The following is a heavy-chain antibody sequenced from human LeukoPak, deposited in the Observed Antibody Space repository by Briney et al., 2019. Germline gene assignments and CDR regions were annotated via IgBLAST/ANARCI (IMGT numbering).Heavy chain of an antibody. J-gene: IGHJ4*02. CDR3: ASHPNIVATGTTTWGGFDY. CDR2: ISAYNGNT. D-gene: IGHD5-12*01. CDR1: GYTFTSYG. V-gene: IGHV1-18*01. Sequence: ASVKVSCKASGYTFTSYGISWVRQAPGQGLECMGWISAYNGNTNYAQKLQGRVTMTTDTSTSTAYMELRSLRSDDTAVYYCASHPNIVATGTTTWGGFDYWGQGTLVTVSS.